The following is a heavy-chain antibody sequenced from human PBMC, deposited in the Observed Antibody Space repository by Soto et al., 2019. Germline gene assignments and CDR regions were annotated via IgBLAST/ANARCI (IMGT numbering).Heavy chain of an antibody. V-gene: IGHV1-46*03. CDR3: ARERGPGSSSLGNWFDP. J-gene: IGHJ5*02. D-gene: IGHD6-6*01. Sequence: ASVKVSCKASGYTFTSYYMHWVRQAPGQGLEWMGIINPSGGSTSYAQKFQGRVTMTRDTSTSTVYMELSSLRSEDTAVYYCARERGPGSSSLGNWFDPWGQGTLVTVSS. CDR2: INPSGGST. CDR1: GYTFTSYY.